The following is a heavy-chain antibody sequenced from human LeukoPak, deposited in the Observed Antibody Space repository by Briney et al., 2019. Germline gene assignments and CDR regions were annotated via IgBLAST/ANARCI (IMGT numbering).Heavy chain of an antibody. CDR3: TKDPNGDYVGAFDP. Sequence: PGGSLRLSCSASGFTFSSYEMNWVRQAPGKGLEWVSYISSSGSITYYADSVKGRFTVSRDNAKNSLYLQMNSLTAEDTAVYYCTKDPNGDYVGAFDPWGQGTLVTVSS. J-gene: IGHJ5*02. CDR2: ISSSGSIT. D-gene: IGHD4-17*01. CDR1: GFTFSSYE. V-gene: IGHV3-48*03.